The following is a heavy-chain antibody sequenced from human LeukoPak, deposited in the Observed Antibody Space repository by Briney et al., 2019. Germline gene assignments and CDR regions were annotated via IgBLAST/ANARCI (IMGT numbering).Heavy chain of an antibody. J-gene: IGHJ4*01. D-gene: IGHD2-2*02. CDR1: GEPFNGYY. V-gene: IGHV4-34*01. CDR2: INHSGST. CDR3: ASRYFCSSTSCYTFDY. Sequence: SETLSLTCAVYGEPFNGYYWNWIRQSPGKGLEWIGEINHSGSTNYNPSLKSRVTISVDTAKNQFSLTLNSVTAADTAVYYCASRYFCSSTSCYTFDYWGQGTLVTVSS.